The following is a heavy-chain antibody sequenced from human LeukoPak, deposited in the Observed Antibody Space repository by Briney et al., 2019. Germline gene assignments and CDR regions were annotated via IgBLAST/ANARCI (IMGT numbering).Heavy chain of an antibody. V-gene: IGHV4-34*01. Sequence: SETLSLTCAAYGGSFSGYYWSWIRQPPGKGLEWIGEINHSGSTNYNPSLKSRVTISVDTSKNQFSLKLSSVTAADTAVYYCARGRSWYGDSYFDYWGQGTLVTVSS. CDR3: ARGRSWYGDSYFDY. CDR1: GGSFSGYY. CDR2: INHSGST. J-gene: IGHJ4*02. D-gene: IGHD4-17*01.